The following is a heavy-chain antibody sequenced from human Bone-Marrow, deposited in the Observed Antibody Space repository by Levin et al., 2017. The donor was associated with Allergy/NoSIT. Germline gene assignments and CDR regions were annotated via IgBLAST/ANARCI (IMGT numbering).Heavy chain of an antibody. CDR1: GFTFRAYT. V-gene: IGHV3-21*01. CDR3: ARASGNYYGNDY. Sequence: GGSLRLSCAASGFTFRAYTMTWVRQAPGKGLEWVSTIDTTSSYIWYADSVRGRFTISRDNTKNSLYLQINNVTADDTSIYYCARASGNYYGNDYWGQGTLVTVSS. D-gene: IGHD1-26*01. CDR2: IDTTSSYI. J-gene: IGHJ4*02.